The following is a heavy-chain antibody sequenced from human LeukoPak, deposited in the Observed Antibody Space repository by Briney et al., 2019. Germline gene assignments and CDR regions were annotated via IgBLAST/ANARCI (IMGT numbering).Heavy chain of an antibody. D-gene: IGHD3-9*01. V-gene: IGHV1-8*01. CDR2: MNPNSGNT. CDR3: ARGPILRYFDWSDNWFDP. Sequence: APVKVSCKASGYTFTSYDINWVRQATGQGLEWMGWMNPNSGNTGYAQKFQGRVTMTRNTSISTAYMELSSLRSEDTAVYYCARGPILRYFDWSDNWFDPWGQGTLVTVSS. J-gene: IGHJ5*02. CDR1: GYTFTSYD.